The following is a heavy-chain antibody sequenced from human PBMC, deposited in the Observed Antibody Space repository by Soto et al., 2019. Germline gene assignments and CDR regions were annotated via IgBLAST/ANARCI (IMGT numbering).Heavy chain of an antibody. CDR3: AKDAGVFDI. V-gene: IGHV3-9*01. CDR1: EFTFGSDA. J-gene: IGHJ3*02. D-gene: IGHD2-8*01. CDR2: ISWXSGSI. Sequence: SRRLSCAAAEFTFGSDAMHWVRQAPGKGLEWVXGISWXSGSIAYAASXXGRFTISXXKAKQSLHLQMNSLRAEATALYYCAKDAGVFDIWGTGTPVTV.